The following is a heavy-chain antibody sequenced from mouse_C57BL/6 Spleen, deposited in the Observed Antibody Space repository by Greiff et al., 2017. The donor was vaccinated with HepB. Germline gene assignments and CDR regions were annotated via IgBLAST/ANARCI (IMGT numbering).Heavy chain of an antibody. Sequence: EVQLQESGPGLVKPSQSLSLTCSVTGYSITSGYYWNWIRQFPGNKLEWMGYISYDGSNNYNPSLKNRISITRDTSKNQFFLKLNSVTTEDTATYYCARAGGNYVRGMDYWGQGTSVTVSS. D-gene: IGHD2-1*01. J-gene: IGHJ4*01. CDR1: GYSITSGYY. V-gene: IGHV3-6*01. CDR2: ISYDGSN. CDR3: ARAGGNYVRGMDY.